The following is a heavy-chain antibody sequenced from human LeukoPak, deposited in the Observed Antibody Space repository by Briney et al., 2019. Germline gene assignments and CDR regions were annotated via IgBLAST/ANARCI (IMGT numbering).Heavy chain of an antibody. Sequence: ASVKVSCKVSGYTFTDYYMHWVQQAPGKGLEWMGLVDPEDGETIYAEKFQGRVTITPDTSTDTAYMELSSMRSEDTAVYYCATGYSYGDLNYWGQGTLVTVSS. CDR2: VDPEDGET. CDR1: GYTFTDYY. V-gene: IGHV1-69-2*01. D-gene: IGHD4-17*01. J-gene: IGHJ4*02. CDR3: ATGYSYGDLNY.